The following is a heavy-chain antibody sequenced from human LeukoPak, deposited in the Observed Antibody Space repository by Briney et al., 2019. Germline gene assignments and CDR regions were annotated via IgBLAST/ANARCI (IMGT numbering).Heavy chain of an antibody. CDR3: ARAGYSSGWYYFDY. J-gene: IGHJ4*02. V-gene: IGHV3-74*01. Sequence: GGSLRLSCAASGFIFSTYGMHWVRQAPGRGLVWVSRSKNDGRSTSYADSVKGRFTISRDSAKNTLFLQMDSLRAEDTAVYYCARAGYSSGWYYFDYWGQGTLVTVSS. D-gene: IGHD6-19*01. CDR1: GFIFSTYG. CDR2: SKNDGRST.